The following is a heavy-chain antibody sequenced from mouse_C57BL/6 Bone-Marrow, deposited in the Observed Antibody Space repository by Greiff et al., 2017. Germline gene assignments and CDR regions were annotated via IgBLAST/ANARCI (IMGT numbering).Heavy chain of an antibody. Sequence: VQLQESGTELVKPGASVKLSCKASGYTFTSYWMHWVKQRPGQGLEWIGNINPSNGGTNYNEKFKSKATLTVDKSSSTAYMQLSSLTSEDSAVYYCATGGYWDGYYAWFAYWGQGTLVTVSA. CDR3: ATGGYWDGYYAWFAY. V-gene: IGHV1-53*01. CDR1: GYTFTSYW. D-gene: IGHD2-3*01. CDR2: INPSNGGT. J-gene: IGHJ3*01.